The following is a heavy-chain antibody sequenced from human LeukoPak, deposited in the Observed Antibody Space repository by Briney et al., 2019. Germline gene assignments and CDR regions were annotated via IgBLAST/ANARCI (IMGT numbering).Heavy chain of an antibody. CDR1: GGSISSYY. CDR3: ARALYYYDSSGYYSEGNWFDP. V-gene: IGHV4-59*08. D-gene: IGHD3-22*01. Sequence: SETLSLTCTVSGGSISSYYWSRIRQPPGKGLEWIGYIYYSGSTNYNPSLKSRVTISVDTSKNQFSLKLSSVTAADTAVYYCARALYYYDSSGYYSEGNWFDPWGQGTLVTVSS. J-gene: IGHJ5*02. CDR2: IYYSGST.